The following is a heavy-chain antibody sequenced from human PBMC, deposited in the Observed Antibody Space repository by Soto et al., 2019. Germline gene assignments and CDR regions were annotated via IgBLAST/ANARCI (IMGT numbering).Heavy chain of an antibody. V-gene: IGHV4-30-2*01. D-gene: IGHD1-26*01. Sequence: QLQLQESGSGLVKPSQTLSLTCAVSGGSISSGGYSWSWIRQPPGKGLEWIGYIYHSGSTYYNPSLKSRVTISVDRSKNQFSLKLSSVXAADTAVYYCARASGIVGATALDYWGQGTLVXXSS. CDR3: ARASGIVGATALDY. CDR1: GGSISSGGYS. J-gene: IGHJ4*02. CDR2: IYHSGST.